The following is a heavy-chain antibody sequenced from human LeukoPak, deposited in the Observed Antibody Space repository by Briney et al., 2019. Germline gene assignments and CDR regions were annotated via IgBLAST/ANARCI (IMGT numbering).Heavy chain of an antibody. V-gene: IGHV3-15*01. D-gene: IGHD1-26*01. CDR3: APIPGGSCDY. CDR1: GFTFSNAW. CDR2: IKSKTDGGTT. Sequence: PGGSLRLSCAASGFTFSNAWMSWVRQAPGKGLEWVGRIKSKTDGGTTDYAAPVKGRFTISRDDSKNTLYLQMNSLRAEDTAVYYCAPIPGGSCDYWGQGTLVTVSS. J-gene: IGHJ4*02.